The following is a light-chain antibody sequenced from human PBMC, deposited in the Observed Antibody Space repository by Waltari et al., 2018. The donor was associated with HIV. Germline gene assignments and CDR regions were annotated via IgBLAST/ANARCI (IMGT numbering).Light chain of an antibody. V-gene: IGLV3-25*03. CDR3: QSGHNSDSI. Sequence: SYELTQAPSVSVSPGQTAKITCSGDALSRHFVFWYQQTSGQAPRMMIFKDTERPSGIRARFSAATSGSTSTLTSSGVQAEDEADYDCQSGHNSDSIFGGGTKLTVL. CDR2: KDT. CDR1: ALSRHF. J-gene: IGLJ2*01.